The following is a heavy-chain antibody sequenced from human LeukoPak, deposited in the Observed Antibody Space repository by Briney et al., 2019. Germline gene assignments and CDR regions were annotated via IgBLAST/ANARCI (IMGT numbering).Heavy chain of an antibody. J-gene: IGHJ6*03. CDR2: IYYSGST. Sequence: SETLSLTCTVSGGSISSYYWSWIRQPAGKGLEWIGYIYYSGSTNYNPSLKSRVTISVDTSKNQFSLKLSSVTAADTAVYYCARGSSGSYGHYYYYMDVWGKGTTVTVSS. CDR3: ARGSSGSYGHYYYYMDV. CDR1: GGSISSYY. V-gene: IGHV4-59*01. D-gene: IGHD1-26*01.